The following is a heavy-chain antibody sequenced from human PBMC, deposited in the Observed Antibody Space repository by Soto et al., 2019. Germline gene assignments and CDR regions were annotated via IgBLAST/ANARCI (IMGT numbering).Heavy chain of an antibody. Sequence: TLSLTCAVSGGSISSGGYSWSWIRQPPGKGLEWIGYIYHSGSTYYNPSLKSRVTISVDRSKNQFSLKLSSVTAADTAVYYCARGGDGGYYFDYWGQGTLVTVS. CDR3: ARGGDGGYYFDY. CDR2: IYHSGST. CDR1: GGSISSGGYS. D-gene: IGHD2-21*02. V-gene: IGHV4-30-2*01. J-gene: IGHJ4*02.